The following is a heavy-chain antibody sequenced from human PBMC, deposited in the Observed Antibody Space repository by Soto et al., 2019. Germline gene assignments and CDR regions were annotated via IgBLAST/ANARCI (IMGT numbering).Heavy chain of an antibody. CDR2: VYWDDDK. Sequence: QITLKESGAALVKPTQTLTLTCSFSGFSLTTAGMGVGWIRQPPGKAPEWVALVYWDDDKRYNPSLRSRLTITKDTSKNLVVVTLTDMDPVDTGTYYCARRGTSSAAAGWFDPWDQGILVTVSS. CDR1: GFSLTTAGMG. CDR3: ARRGTSSAAAGWFDP. D-gene: IGHD3-16*01. J-gene: IGHJ5*02. V-gene: IGHV2-5*02.